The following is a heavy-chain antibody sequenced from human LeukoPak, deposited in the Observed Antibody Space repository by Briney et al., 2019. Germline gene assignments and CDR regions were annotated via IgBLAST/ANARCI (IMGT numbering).Heavy chain of an antibody. CDR2: IIPILGIA. CDR3: ARVVGSGRGPNYYYYGMDV. CDR1: GGTFSSYA. J-gene: IGHJ6*02. Sequence: GSSVKVSCKASGGTFSSYAISWVRQAPGQGLEWMGRIIPILGIANYAQKFQGRVTITADKSTSTAYMELSSLRSEDTAVHYCARVVGSGRGPNYYYYGMDVWGQGTTVTVSS. V-gene: IGHV1-69*04. D-gene: IGHD6-19*01.